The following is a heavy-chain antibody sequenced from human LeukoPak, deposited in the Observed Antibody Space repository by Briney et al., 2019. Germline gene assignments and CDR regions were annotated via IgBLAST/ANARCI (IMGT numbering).Heavy chain of an antibody. Sequence: GGSQRLSYAASGFTFSRYAMKWIRQAPGKGLEWVSDISGSGVNTYYADSVKGRFTISRDNSKNTVYLQMQSLRAEDTALYYCATETVDSPDYWGQGTLVTVSS. CDR1: GFTFSRYA. V-gene: IGHV3-23*01. CDR3: ATETVDSPDY. D-gene: IGHD3-22*01. J-gene: IGHJ4*02. CDR2: ISGSGVNT.